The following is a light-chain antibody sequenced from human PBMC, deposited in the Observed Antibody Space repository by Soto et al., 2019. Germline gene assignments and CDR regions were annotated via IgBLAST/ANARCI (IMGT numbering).Light chain of an antibody. Sequence: EIVMTQSPATLSVSPGERATLSCRASQSVSSNLAWYQQKPGQAPRLLMYGVSTRATVIPARCSGSGFGTEFTLTISRPQSEDVAVYYCQKYNNWPPYTFGQGTKLEIK. J-gene: IGKJ2*01. CDR3: QKYNNWPPYT. CDR1: QSVSSN. V-gene: IGKV3-15*01. CDR2: GVS.